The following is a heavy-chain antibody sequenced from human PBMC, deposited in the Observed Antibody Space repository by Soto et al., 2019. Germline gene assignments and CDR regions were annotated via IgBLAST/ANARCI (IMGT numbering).Heavy chain of an antibody. CDR1: GFYFGSYA. J-gene: IGHJ4*02. Sequence: QVELVESGGGVVQPGRSLRLACATSGFYFGSYAMHWVRHRPGKGLEWLAFISYDGKKEYYADSVKGRFTISRDNSKSTLFLQMDSLRREDTAVHYCAKLSYDRSGSTRNLDFWGQGTLVTVSS. D-gene: IGHD3-22*01. CDR2: ISYDGKKE. V-gene: IGHV3-30*18. CDR3: AKLSYDRSGSTRNLDF.